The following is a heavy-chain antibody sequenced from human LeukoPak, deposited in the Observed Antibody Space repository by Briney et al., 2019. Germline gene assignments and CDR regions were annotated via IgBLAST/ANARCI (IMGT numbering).Heavy chain of an antibody. CDR1: GYTFTSYD. Sequence: ASVKVSCKASGYTFTSYDINWVRQATGQGREWMGWMNPNSGNTGYAQKFQGRVTITRNTSISTAYMELSSLRSEDTAVYYCARAVAGFRNAFDIWGQGTMVTVSS. V-gene: IGHV1-8*03. CDR2: MNPNSGNT. CDR3: ARAVAGFRNAFDI. J-gene: IGHJ3*02. D-gene: IGHD6-19*01.